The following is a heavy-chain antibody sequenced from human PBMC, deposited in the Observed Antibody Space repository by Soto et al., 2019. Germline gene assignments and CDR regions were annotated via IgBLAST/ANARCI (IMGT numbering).Heavy chain of an antibody. CDR3: ARVERGTATTVVDAFDI. CDR2: MSHSGGT. D-gene: IGHD1-1*01. J-gene: IGHJ3*02. Sequence: QVQLQQWSAGLLKPSETLSLTCAVYGGFVSSGSYYWSWIRQPPAKGLEWIGEMSHSGGTHFNPSLKIRVTISVDTSKNQFSLKMSSVTAVDTALYYCARVERGTATTVVDAFDIWGPGTMVTVSS. V-gene: IGHV4-34*01. CDR1: GGFVSSGSYY.